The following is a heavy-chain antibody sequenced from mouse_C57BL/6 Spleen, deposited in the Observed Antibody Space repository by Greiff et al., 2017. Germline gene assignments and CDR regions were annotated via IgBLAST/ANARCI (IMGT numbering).Heavy chain of an antibody. D-gene: IGHD2-2*01. J-gene: IGHJ4*01. V-gene: IGHV1-72*01. CDR1: GYTFTSYW. CDR3: AGGGYDGYYYAMDY. Sequence: QVQLQQPGAELVKPGASVKLSCKASGYTFTSYWMHWVKQRPGRGLEWIGRIDPNSGGTKYNEKFKSKATLTVDKPSSTAYMQLRSLTSEDSAVYYCAGGGYDGYYYAMDYWGQGTSVTVSS. CDR2: IDPNSGGT.